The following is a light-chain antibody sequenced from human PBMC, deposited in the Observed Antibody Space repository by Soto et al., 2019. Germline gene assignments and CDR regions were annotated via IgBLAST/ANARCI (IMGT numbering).Light chain of an antibody. CDR1: ESIRTW. CDR2: DAS. V-gene: IGKV1-5*01. CDR3: QQYKSYPLT. Sequence: DIQMTQSPSTLSASLGDRVTITCRASESIRTWLAWYQHKPGKAPKFLIYDASSLESGVPSRFSGSGSGTEFTLTISNLQPDEFATYYCQQYKSYPLTFGQGTKVDIK. J-gene: IGKJ1*01.